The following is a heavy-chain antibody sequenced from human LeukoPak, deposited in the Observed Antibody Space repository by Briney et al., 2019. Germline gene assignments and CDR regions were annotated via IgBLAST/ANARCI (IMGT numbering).Heavy chain of an antibody. CDR1: GYTLTELS. CDR3: ARLAGLRVFDY. V-gene: IGHV1-24*01. CDR2: FDPEDGET. J-gene: IGHJ4*02. D-gene: IGHD5-12*01. Sequence: ASVKVSCKVSGYTLTELSMHWVRQAPGKGLEWMGGFDPEDGETIYAQKFQGRVTMTTDTSTSTAYMELRSLRSDDTAVYYCARLAGLRVFDYWGQGTLVTVSS.